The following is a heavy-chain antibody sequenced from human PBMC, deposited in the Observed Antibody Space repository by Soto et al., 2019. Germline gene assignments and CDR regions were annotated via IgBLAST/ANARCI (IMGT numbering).Heavy chain of an antibody. Sequence: QITLKESGPTLVKPTQTLTLTCTFSGFSLTTSGVGVGWIRQPPGKALEWLALIYWDDDKRYSPSLKSRLTIPKDTSKNPVVLTIANMDHADSGKYFCAHRNASVTWWFGPRGQGTLVTVSS. J-gene: IGHJ5*01. CDR2: IYWDDDK. V-gene: IGHV2-5*02. D-gene: IGHD1-1*01. CDR3: AHRNASVTWWFGP. CDR1: GFSLTTSGVG.